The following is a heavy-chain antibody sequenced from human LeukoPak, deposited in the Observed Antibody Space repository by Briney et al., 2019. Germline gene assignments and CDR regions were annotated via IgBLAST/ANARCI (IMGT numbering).Heavy chain of an antibody. Sequence: GGSLRLSCAASGFTFSSYGMHWVRQAPGKGLEWVAFIRYDGSNKYYADSVKGRFTISRDNSKNTLYLQMNSLRAEDTAVYYCAKVSMIVVVTDAFDIWGQGTMVTVSS. CDR3: AKVSMIVVVTDAFDI. CDR2: IRYDGSNK. J-gene: IGHJ3*02. CDR1: GFTFSSYG. V-gene: IGHV3-30*02. D-gene: IGHD3-22*01.